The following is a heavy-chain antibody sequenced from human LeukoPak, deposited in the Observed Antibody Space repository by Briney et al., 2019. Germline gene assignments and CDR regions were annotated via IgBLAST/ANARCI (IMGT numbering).Heavy chain of an antibody. J-gene: IGHJ5*02. CDR3: ARGGTYNDILSFDP. V-gene: IGHV4-59*01. Sequence: SETLSLTCTVSGGSISYYYWTWIRQSPGKGLEWIGQIYYTGSTYYNPSLERRVIISLDTSRIQFSLIMTSVTAADTAVYYCARGGTYNDILSFDPWGQGTLVTVSS. D-gene: IGHD3-9*01. CDR2: IYYTGST. CDR1: GGSISYYY.